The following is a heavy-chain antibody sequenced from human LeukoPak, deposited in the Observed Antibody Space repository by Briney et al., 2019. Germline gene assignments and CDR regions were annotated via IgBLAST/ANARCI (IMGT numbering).Heavy chain of an antibody. CDR1: GGTFSSYA. J-gene: IGHJ5*02. D-gene: IGHD3-9*01. CDR2: ISAYNGNT. V-gene: IGHV1-18*01. Sequence: ASVTVSCTASGGTFSSYAISWVRQAPGQGLEWMGWISAYNGNTNYAQKLQGRVTMTTDTSTSTAYMELRSLRSDDTAVYYCARWETYYDILTGYPLGGWFDPWGQGTLVTVSS. CDR3: ARWETYYDILTGYPLGGWFDP.